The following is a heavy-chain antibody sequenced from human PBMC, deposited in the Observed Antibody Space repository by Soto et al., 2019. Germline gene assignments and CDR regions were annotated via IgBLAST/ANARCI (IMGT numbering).Heavy chain of an antibody. D-gene: IGHD6-13*01. Sequence: QVQLQQWGAGLLKPSETLSLTCAVYGGSFSSYYWSWIRQPPGKGLEWIGEITHSGSTNYNPSLKSRVTRSVDTSKNQFSLKLSSVTAADTAVYYCARLGRQQLVRRNWFDLWGQGTLVTVSS. CDR1: GGSFSSYY. V-gene: IGHV4-34*01. CDR3: ARLGRQQLVRRNWFDL. CDR2: ITHSGST. J-gene: IGHJ5*02.